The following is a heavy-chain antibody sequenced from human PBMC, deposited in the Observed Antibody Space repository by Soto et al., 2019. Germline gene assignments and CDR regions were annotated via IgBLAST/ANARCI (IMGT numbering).Heavy chain of an antibody. CDR3: ARPRFLIAAAPRRLNWFDP. D-gene: IGHD6-13*01. J-gene: IGHJ5*02. Sequence: SETLSLTCAVYGGSFSGYYWSLIRQPPGKGLEWIGEINHSGSTNYNPSLKSRVTISVDTSKNQFSLKLSSVTAADTAVYYCARPRFLIAAAPRRLNWFDPWGQGTLVTVSS. V-gene: IGHV4-34*01. CDR1: GGSFSGYY. CDR2: INHSGST.